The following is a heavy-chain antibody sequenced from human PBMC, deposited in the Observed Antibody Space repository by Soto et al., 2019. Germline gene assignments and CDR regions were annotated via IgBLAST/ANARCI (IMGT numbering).Heavy chain of an antibody. CDR3: ARKPVRFLEWLSFPRNYSDP. Sequence: SQTLSLTWAVYGGSFSGYYWSWIRQPPGKGLEWIGEINHSGSTNYNPSLKSRVTISVDTSKNQFSLKLSSVTAADTAVYYCARKPVRFLEWLSFPRNYSDPRGQGILVTV. CDR2: INHSGST. D-gene: IGHD3-3*01. V-gene: IGHV4-34*01. CDR1: GGSFSGYY. J-gene: IGHJ5*02.